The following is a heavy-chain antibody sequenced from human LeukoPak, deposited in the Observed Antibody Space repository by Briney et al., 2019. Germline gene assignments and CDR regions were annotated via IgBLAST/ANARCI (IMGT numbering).Heavy chain of an antibody. V-gene: IGHV3-11*04. J-gene: IGHJ1*01. CDR3: ARAYCGGDCYSHFQH. D-gene: IGHD2-21*02. CDR2: VSSSGSTI. Sequence: PGGSLRLSCAASGFTFSDYYMSWIRQAPGKGLEWVSYVSSSGSTIYYADSVKGRFTISRDNAKNSLYLQMNSLRAEDTAVYYCARAYCGGDCYSHFQHWGQGTLVTVSS. CDR1: GFTFSDYY.